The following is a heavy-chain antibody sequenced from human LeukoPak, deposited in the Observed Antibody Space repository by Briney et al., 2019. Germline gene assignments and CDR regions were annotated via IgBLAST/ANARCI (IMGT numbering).Heavy chain of an antibody. V-gene: IGHV3-30*18. D-gene: IGHD6-19*01. Sequence: GGSLRLSCAASGFTFSNYGMHWVRQAPGKGLEWVAVISYDGSNTYYADSVKGRFTISRDNSKNTLYLQMNSLRTEDTALFYCAKDRDTSGWRYFDYWGQGALVTVSS. CDR3: AKDRDTSGWRYFDY. J-gene: IGHJ4*02. CDR1: GFTFSNYG. CDR2: ISYDGSNT.